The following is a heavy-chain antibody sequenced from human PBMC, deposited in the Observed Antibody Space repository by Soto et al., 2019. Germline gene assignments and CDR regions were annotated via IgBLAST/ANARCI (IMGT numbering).Heavy chain of an antibody. CDR2: ICYSGST. CDR3: ARLSAAALDY. CDR1: GGSISSYS. Sequence: SETLSLTCTVSGGSISSYSWSWIRQPPGKGLEWIGSICYSGSTNYNPSLKSRVTISVDTSKNQFSLKLSSVTAADTAVYYCARLSAAALDYWGQGTLVTVSS. V-gene: IGHV4-59*01. D-gene: IGHD6-13*01. J-gene: IGHJ4*02.